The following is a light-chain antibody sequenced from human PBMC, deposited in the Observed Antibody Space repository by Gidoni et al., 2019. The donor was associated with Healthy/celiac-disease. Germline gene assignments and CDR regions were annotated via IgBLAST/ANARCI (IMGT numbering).Light chain of an antibody. CDR2: KAS. V-gene: IGKV1-5*03. CDR1: QSISSW. Sequence: DSQMTQSPSTLSASVGDRVTITCRASQSISSWLAWYQQKPGKAPKLLIYKASSLESGVPSRFSGSGSGTEFTLSISSLQPDDVATYYCQQYNSYPFTFGPGTQVDIK. J-gene: IGKJ3*01. CDR3: QQYNSYPFT.